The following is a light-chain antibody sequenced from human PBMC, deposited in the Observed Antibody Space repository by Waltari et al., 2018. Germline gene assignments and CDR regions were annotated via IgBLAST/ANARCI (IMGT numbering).Light chain of an antibody. Sequence: DIQMTQSPSSLSASVGDRVTITCQASQDISNFLNWYQQKPGKAPKLLIYDAANSETGVPSRFSGSAYGTDFTFTNSSLQPEDIATYYCQQYANFPLTIGGGTKLEI. CDR2: DAA. CDR1: QDISNF. J-gene: IGKJ4*01. V-gene: IGKV1-33*01. CDR3: QQYANFPLT.